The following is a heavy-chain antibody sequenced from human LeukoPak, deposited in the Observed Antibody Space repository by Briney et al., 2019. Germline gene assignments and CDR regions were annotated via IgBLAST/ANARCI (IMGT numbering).Heavy chain of an antibody. CDR3: AKLSSGFYYSAFEM. D-gene: IGHD3-22*01. Sequence: GESLKISCQGSEYSFTNYWIGWVRQMPGKGLEWMGIIFPGDSDTRYSPSFQGQVTISADKSIFTAYLQWSGLKASDTAMYYCAKLSSGFYYSAFEMWGQGTMVTVSS. V-gene: IGHV5-51*01. J-gene: IGHJ3*02. CDR2: IFPGDSDT. CDR1: EYSFTNYW.